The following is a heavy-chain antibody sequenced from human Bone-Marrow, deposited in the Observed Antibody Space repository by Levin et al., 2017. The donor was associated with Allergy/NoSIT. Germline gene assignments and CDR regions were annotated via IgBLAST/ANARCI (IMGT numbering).Heavy chain of an antibody. CDR3: ARDDYSDFTGWV. CDR2: ISSSGST. D-gene: IGHD3-9*01. Sequence: ASETLSLTCTVSGGSVSSDTYYWSWIRQPPGKGLEWIGYISSSGSTSYNPSLMSRVTISVHTSKNQFSLKLTSVTPADTAVYYCARDDYSDFTGWVWGQGSLVTVSS. J-gene: IGHJ4*02. CDR1: GGSVSSDTYY. V-gene: IGHV4-61*01.